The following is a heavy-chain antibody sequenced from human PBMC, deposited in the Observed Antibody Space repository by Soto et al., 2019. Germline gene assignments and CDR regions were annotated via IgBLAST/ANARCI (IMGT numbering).Heavy chain of an antibody. CDR1: GFTFSSYA. Sequence: GGSLRLSCAASGFTFSSYAMHWVRQAPGKGLEWVAVISYDGSNKYYADSVKGRFTISRDNSKNTLYLQMNSLRAEDTAVYYCASSSSGGAFDIWGQGTMVTVSS. V-gene: IGHV3-30-3*01. J-gene: IGHJ3*02. CDR3: ASSSSGGAFDI. CDR2: ISYDGSNK. D-gene: IGHD6-6*01.